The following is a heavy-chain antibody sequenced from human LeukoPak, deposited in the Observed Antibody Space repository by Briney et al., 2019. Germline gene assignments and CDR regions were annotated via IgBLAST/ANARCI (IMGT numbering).Heavy chain of an antibody. D-gene: IGHD3-22*01. CDR2: IWYDGSNK. CDR1: GFTFSSYG. J-gene: IGHJ4*02. V-gene: IGHV3-33*01. Sequence: GRSLRLFCAASGFTFSSYGMHWVRQAPGKGLEWVAVIWYDGSNKYYADSVKGRFTISRDNSKNTLYLQMNSLRAEDTAVYYCARARSMIVVATGFDYWGQGTLVTVSS. CDR3: ARARSMIVVATGFDY.